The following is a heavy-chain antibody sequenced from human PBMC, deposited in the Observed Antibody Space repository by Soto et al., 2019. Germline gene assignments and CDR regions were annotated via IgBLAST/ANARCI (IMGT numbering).Heavy chain of an antibody. D-gene: IGHD3-22*01. J-gene: IGHJ4*02. CDR3: ARGRTVRNYADDSSDYFYFFDY. V-gene: IGHV4-59*01. CDR2: VYYTGST. CDR1: VDSISTFY. Sequence: SETLSLTCTISVDSISTFYWGWMRQSPGRELDLIGYVYYTGSTNYNPSLKSRVTISVDRSKDQFSLKLTSANAADTAVYYCARGRTVRNYADDSSDYFYFFDYWGQGTKVTVSS.